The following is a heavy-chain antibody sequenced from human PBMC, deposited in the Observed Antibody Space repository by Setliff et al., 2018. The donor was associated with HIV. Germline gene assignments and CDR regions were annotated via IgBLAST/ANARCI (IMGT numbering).Heavy chain of an antibody. D-gene: IGHD2-15*01. J-gene: IGHJ3*02. CDR2: IYPSGGT. Sequence: PSETLSLTCTCSGDSITTNYWSWIRQSASKGLEWIGRIYPSGGTIYNPSLRSRVTLSVDTSQNQFSLRLTSVTAADTAIYYCARVFPPIRGAPFGTPPGAFDIWGQGTMVTVSS. CDR1: GDSITTNY. CDR3: ARVFPPIRGAPFGTPPGAFDI. V-gene: IGHV4-4*07.